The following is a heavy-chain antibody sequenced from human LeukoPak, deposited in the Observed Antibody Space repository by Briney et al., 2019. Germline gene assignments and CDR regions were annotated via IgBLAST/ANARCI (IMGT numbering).Heavy chain of an antibody. Sequence: PGGSLRLSCAVSGFTFSSDWMSWVRQAPGKGLEWVATINQDGSGRDYVDSVKGRFTISRDNAKNTLYLQMSSLRGEDTAVYYCACLIRPDGSIDYWGQGTLVSVSS. V-gene: IGHV3-7*02. CDR2: INQDGSGR. CDR1: GFTFSSDW. CDR3: ACLIRPDGSIDY. J-gene: IGHJ4*02. D-gene: IGHD3-10*01.